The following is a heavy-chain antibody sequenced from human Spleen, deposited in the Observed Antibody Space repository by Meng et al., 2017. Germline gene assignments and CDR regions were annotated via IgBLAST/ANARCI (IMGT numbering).Heavy chain of an antibody. CDR2: IYYSGST. CDR1: GGSISSGGYY. Sequence: LRLSCTVSGGSISSGGYYWSWIRQHPGKGLEWIGYIYYSGSTYYNPSLKSRVTISVDTSKNQFSLKLSSVTAADTAVYYCASSDRWGATFNYFDYWGQGTLVTVSS. D-gene: IGHD1-26*01. V-gene: IGHV4-31*03. CDR3: ASSDRWGATFNYFDY. J-gene: IGHJ4*02.